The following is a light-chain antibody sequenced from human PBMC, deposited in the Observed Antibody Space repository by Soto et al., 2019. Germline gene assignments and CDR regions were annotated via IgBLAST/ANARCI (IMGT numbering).Light chain of an antibody. CDR3: QQFNAYPLT. CDR1: QGISDY. V-gene: IGKV1-9*01. J-gene: IGKJ4*01. CDR2: GAS. Sequence: DIQLTQSPSFLSASVGDRVTISCRASQGISDYLAWYQQKPGKAPKLLIYGASTLQSGVPSRFSGSASGTEFTLPISSLQPAEFATYFCQQFNAYPLTFGGGTKLEIK.